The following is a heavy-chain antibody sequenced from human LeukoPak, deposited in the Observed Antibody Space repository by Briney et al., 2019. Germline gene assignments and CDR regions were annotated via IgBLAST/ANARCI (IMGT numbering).Heavy chain of an antibody. CDR1: GFTFGDYA. CDR3: ARYTTTSRYYYYGMDV. Sequence: GGSLRLSCTASGFTFGDYAMSWFRQAPGKGLEWVGYIASKACGGTAEYAASVKGRFTISRDDSKSIAYLQLNSLKTEDTAVYYCARYTTTSRYYYYGMDVWGQGTTVTVSS. D-gene: IGHD1-1*01. V-gene: IGHV3-49*03. CDR2: IASKACGGTA. J-gene: IGHJ6*02.